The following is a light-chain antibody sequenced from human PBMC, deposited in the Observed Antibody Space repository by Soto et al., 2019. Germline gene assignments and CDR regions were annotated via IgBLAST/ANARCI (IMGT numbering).Light chain of an antibody. J-gene: IGKJ1*01. CDR3: QEYNSYSWA. V-gene: IGKV1-5*01. Sequence: DIQMIKSPSSLSASIGDSVTITCRASQSINRWLAWYQQKPGRAPKLLIYDASSVQSGVPSRFSGSGSGTEFALTISSLQHDDFATYHCQEYNSYSWAFGQGTKVDI. CDR2: DAS. CDR1: QSINRW.